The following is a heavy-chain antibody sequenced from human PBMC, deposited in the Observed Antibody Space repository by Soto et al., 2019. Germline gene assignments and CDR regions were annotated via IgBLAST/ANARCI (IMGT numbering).Heavy chain of an antibody. CDR2: IYASGSP. J-gene: IGHJ4*02. Sequence: SGTLSLTCTISGGSISVYYWSWVRQPPGHELEWIGYIYASGSPYYNPSLRSRVTISADTSKNQISLKLTSPTAADTAVYYCARGVGSSPPRYWGRGTLVTVSS. V-gene: IGHV4-59*01. D-gene: IGHD1-26*01. CDR1: GGSISVYY. CDR3: ARGVGSSPPRY.